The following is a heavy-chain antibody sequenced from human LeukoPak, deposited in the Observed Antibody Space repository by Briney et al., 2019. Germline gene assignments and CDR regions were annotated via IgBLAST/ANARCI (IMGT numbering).Heavy chain of an antibody. CDR3: TRYNTGSVDY. D-gene: IGHD2-8*02. CDR2: IWYDGSKK. CDR1: GFTFSSYG. Sequence: GGSLRLSCAASGFTFSSYGMHWVRQAPGKGLEWVAVIWYDGSKKYYADSVKGRFTISRDNSKNTLYLQMDSLRAEDTAVYFCTRYNTGSVDYWGQGTLVTVSS. J-gene: IGHJ4*02. V-gene: IGHV3-33*01.